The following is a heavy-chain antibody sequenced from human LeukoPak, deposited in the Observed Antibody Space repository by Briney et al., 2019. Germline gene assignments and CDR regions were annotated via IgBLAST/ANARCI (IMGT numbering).Heavy chain of an antibody. CDR3: AREDYDYVWGSYRSRRTFDY. V-gene: IGHV4-39*07. CDR2: IYYSGST. CDR1: TFSNYW. D-gene: IGHD3-16*02. J-gene: IGHJ4*02. Sequence: TFSNYWMSWIRQPPGKGLEWIGSIYYSGSTYYDPSLKSRVTISVDTSKNQFSLKLSSVTAADTAVYYCAREDYDYVWGSYRSRRTFDYWGQGTLVTVSS.